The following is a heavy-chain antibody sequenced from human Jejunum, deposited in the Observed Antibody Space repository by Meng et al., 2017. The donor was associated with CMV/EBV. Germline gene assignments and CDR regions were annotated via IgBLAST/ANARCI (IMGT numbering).Heavy chain of an antibody. D-gene: IGHD1-1*01. CDR3: TRARLEAIRGYFYHHGMDV. CDR2: IYAGAGA. J-gene: IGHJ6*02. V-gene: IGHV3-53*01. Sequence: INWVRQAPGKGLEWVSYIYAGAGADYADSVKGRFTISRDNSRNTVYLQMNNLRAEDTAVYYCTRARLEAIRGYFYHHGMDVWGPGTTVTVSS.